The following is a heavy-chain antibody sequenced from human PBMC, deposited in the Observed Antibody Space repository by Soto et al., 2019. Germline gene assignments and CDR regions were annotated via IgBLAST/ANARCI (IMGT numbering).Heavy chain of an antibody. CDR1: GFSITTGKRG. D-gene: IGHD4-17*01. Sequence: QVTLKESGPALVKPTETRTLTCTVSGFSITTGKRGVSWIRQPPGKALEWLAHIFSDNERSYSTSLQGRLTISKDTSGSQVVLSMTNVDPVDTARYYCARMNVDSYQFYYAMDVWGQGTTVTVSS. CDR3: ARMNVDSYQFYYAMDV. V-gene: IGHV2-26*01. J-gene: IGHJ6*02. CDR2: IFSDNER.